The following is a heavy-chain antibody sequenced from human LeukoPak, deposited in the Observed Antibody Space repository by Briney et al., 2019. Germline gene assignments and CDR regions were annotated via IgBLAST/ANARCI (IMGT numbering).Heavy chain of an antibody. J-gene: IGHJ5*02. Sequence: SETLSLTCTVSGGSISSSSYYWGWIRQPPGKGLEWIGEINHSGSTNYNPSLKSRVTISVDTSKNQFSLKLSSVTAADTAVYYCARFIRGTGYRFDPWGQGTLVTVSS. CDR2: INHSGST. D-gene: IGHD6-13*01. V-gene: IGHV4-39*07. CDR1: GGSISSSSYY. CDR3: ARFIRGTGYRFDP.